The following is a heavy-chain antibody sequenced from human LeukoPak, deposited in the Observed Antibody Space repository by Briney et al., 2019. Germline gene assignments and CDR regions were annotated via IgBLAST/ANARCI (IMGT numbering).Heavy chain of an antibody. CDR2: INHSGST. CDR1: GGSFSGYY. CDR3: ATIRAYDILTGSGSRGWFDP. J-gene: IGHJ5*02. D-gene: IGHD3-9*01. V-gene: IGHV4-34*01. Sequence: SETLSLTCAVYGGSFSGYYWSWIRQPPGKGLEWIGEINHSGSTNYNPSLKSRVTISVDTSKNQFSLKLSSVTAADTAVYCCATIRAYDILTGSGSRGWFDPWGQGTLVTVSS.